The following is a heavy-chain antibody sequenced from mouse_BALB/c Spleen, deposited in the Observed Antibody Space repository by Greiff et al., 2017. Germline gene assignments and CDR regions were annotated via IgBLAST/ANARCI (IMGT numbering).Heavy chain of an antibody. CDR3: ARTVVATDYAMDY. D-gene: IGHD1-1*01. CDR2: INPSTGYT. V-gene: IGHV1-7*01. J-gene: IGHJ4*01. Sequence: QVQLQQSGAELAKPGASVKMSCKASGYTFTSYWMHWVKQRPGQGLEWIGYINPSTGYTEYNQKFKDKATLTADKSSSTAYMQLSSLTSEDSAVYYCARTVVATDYAMDYWGQGTSVTVSS. CDR1: GYTFTSYW.